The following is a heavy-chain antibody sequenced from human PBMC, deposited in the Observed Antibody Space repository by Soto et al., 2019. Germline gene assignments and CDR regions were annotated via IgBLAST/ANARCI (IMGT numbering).Heavy chain of an antibody. CDR2: IIHSGGT. CDR3: ARNAAASGDYYFDF. CDR1: GGSFTSYY. J-gene: IGHJ4*02. D-gene: IGHD6-13*01. Sequence: SETLSLTCAVDGGSFTSYYWTWIRQSPGKGLEWIGEIIHSGGTNYNPSLKSRVNMSVDKSKNQFSLNLTSVTAADTAVYYGARNAAASGDYYFDFWGQGALVTVSS. V-gene: IGHV4-34*12.